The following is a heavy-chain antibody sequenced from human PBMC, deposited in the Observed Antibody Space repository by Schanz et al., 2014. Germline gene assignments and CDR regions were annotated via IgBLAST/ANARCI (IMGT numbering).Heavy chain of an antibody. Sequence: QVQLVQSGDEVKKPGASVKVSCKTSGYTFSDYGITWVRQAPGQGLEWVGWISPYTGNTHYFDKMKAGATTPTNPSTRPAGMEWRTRRSTDTPMSYGARDTGRTPAATALNYWGREPGSPSP. CDR3: ARDTGRTPAATALNY. CDR1: GYTFSDYG. J-gene: IGHJ4*02. CDR2: ISPYTGNT. V-gene: IGHV1-18*01. D-gene: IGHD3-9*01.